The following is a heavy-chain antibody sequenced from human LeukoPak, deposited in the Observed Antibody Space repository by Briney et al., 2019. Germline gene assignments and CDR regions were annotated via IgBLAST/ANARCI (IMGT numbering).Heavy chain of an antibody. CDR1: GFTFSSYS. Sequence: GGSLRLSCAASGFTFSSYSMNWVRQAPGKGLEWVSSISSSSYIYYADSVKGRFTISRDNAKNSLYLQMNSLRAEDTAVYYCARAFDDEYYYDSGDYWGQGTLVTVSS. V-gene: IGHV3-21*01. CDR2: ISSSSYI. J-gene: IGHJ4*02. D-gene: IGHD3-22*01. CDR3: ARAFDDEYYYDSGDY.